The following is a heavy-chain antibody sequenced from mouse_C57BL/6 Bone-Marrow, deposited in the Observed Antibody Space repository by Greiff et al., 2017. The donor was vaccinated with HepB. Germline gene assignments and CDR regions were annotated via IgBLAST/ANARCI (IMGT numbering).Heavy chain of an antibody. Sequence: VQLQQSGAELVKPGASVKLSCKASGYTFTSYWMHWVKQRPGRGLEWIGRIDPNSGGTKYNEKFKSKATLTVDKPSSTAYMQLSSLTSEDSAVYYCARGGRVVATDWYFDVWGTGTTVTVSS. CDR2: IDPNSGGT. V-gene: IGHV1-72*01. CDR3: ARGGRVVATDWYFDV. CDR1: GYTFTSYW. D-gene: IGHD1-1*01. J-gene: IGHJ1*03.